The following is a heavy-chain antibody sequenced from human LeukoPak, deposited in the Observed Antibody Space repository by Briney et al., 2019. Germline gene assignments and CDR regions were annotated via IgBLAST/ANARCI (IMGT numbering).Heavy chain of an antibody. Sequence: AAVKVSCKASGGTFISYAISWVRQAPGQGRDWMGRIIPLLGIENYTQKFQDRVTITADKSTSKAYMELSSLRSEDTAVSYCATQYGSGSYPWGEGTLVTVSS. CDR3: ATQYGSGSYP. CDR1: GGTFISYA. J-gene: IGHJ5*02. D-gene: IGHD3-10*01. CDR2: IIPLLGIE. V-gene: IGHV1-69*04.